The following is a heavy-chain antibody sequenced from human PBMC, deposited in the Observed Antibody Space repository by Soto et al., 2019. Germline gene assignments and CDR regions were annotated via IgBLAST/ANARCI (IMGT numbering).Heavy chain of an antibody. D-gene: IGHD7-27*01. Sequence: QVQLQESGPGLVKPSGTLSLTCAVSGGSIIMSNWWSWVRRPPGKGLEWIGEVYHSGSTTYNPSLKSRVSISVDKSKNQFYLRLSSVTAADTAVYYCARDLRRSNSGIVPWGQGILVTVSS. CDR1: GGSIIMSNW. V-gene: IGHV4-4*02. CDR3: ARDLRRSNSGIVP. CDR2: VYHSGST. J-gene: IGHJ5*02.